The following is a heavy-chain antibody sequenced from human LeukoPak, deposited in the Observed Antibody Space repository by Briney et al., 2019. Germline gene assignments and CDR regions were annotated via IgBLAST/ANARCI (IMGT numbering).Heavy chain of an antibody. V-gene: IGHV3-53*01. CDR1: GFTVSSNY. J-gene: IGHJ4*02. CDR2: IYSGGST. D-gene: IGHD3-22*01. CDR3: ARENYYDNDSLGN. Sequence: PGGSLRLSCAASGFTVSSNYMSWVRQAPGKGLEWVSVIYSGGSTYYADSVKGRFTISRDNAKNSLYLQMNSLRAEDTAVYYCARENYYDNDSLGNWGQGTLVTVSS.